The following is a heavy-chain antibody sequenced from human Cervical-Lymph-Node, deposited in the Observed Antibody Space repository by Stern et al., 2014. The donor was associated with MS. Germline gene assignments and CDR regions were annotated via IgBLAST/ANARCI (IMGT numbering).Heavy chain of an antibody. CDR3: ARQEGSRHYGLDV. V-gene: IGHV5-51*01. Sequence: EVQLVESGAAVKKSGESLKISCKGSGYSFPAYWIAWVRQMPGKSLAWMGIIYPGDSDIRYSPAFQGQVTISADKSTRTAYLQWSSLKASDTAMYYCARQEGSRHYGLDVWGQGTTVTVSS. CDR2: IYPGDSDI. D-gene: IGHD6-6*01. J-gene: IGHJ6*02. CDR1: GYSFPAYW.